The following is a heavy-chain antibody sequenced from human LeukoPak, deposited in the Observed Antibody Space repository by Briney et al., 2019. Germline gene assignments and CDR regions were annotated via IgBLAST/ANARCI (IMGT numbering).Heavy chain of an antibody. J-gene: IGHJ4*02. V-gene: IGHV3-7*03. D-gene: IGHD3-3*01. CDR3: ARAWSA. CDR1: GFTFSNYW. Sequence: PGGSLRLSCAASGFTFSNYWMHWVRQVPGRGGEWVANIRQDGGELYYVDSVKGRFTISRDNAKNSVYGQMNSLRAEDTAMYYCARAWSAWGQGTLDTVST. CDR2: IRQDGGEL.